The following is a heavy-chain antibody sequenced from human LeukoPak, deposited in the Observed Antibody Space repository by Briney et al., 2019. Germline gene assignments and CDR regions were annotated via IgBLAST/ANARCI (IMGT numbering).Heavy chain of an antibody. J-gene: IGHJ1*01. V-gene: IGHV3-64*01. CDR1: GFTLSSYS. Sequence: GGSLRLSCAASGFTLSSYSMHWVRQAPGKGLECVSAISKNGRNTYYGNSMKGRFTISRDISKNTLYLQMGSLRPEEMAVYYCARVDSGSACASWGQGILVTVSS. CDR3: ARVDSGSACAS. CDR2: ISKNGRNT. D-gene: IGHD6-19*01.